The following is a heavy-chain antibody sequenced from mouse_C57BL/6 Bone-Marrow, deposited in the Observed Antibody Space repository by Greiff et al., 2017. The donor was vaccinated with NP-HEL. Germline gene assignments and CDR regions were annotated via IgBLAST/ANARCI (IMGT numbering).Heavy chain of an antibody. Sequence: VQRVESGPGLVQPSQSLSITCTVSGFSLTSYGVHWVRQSPGKGLEWLGVIWSGGSTDYIAAFISRLSISKDNSKSQVFFKMNSLQADDTAIYYCARKSGSSPFYFDYWGQGTTLTVSS. CDR3: ARKSGSSPFYFDY. D-gene: IGHD1-1*01. CDR2: IWSGGST. V-gene: IGHV2-2*01. CDR1: GFSLTSYG. J-gene: IGHJ2*01.